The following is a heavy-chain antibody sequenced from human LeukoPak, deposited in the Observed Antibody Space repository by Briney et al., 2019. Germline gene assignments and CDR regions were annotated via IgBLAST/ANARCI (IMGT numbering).Heavy chain of an antibody. CDR3: ARDFYDSSGYYYWLGY. V-gene: IGHV3-33*01. CDR1: GFTFSSYG. Sequence: RSLRLSCAASGFTFSSYGMHWVRQAPGKGLEWVAVIWYDGSNKYYADSVKGRFTISRDNSKNTLYLQMNSLRAEDTAVYYCARDFYDSSGYYYWLGYWGQGTLVTVSS. D-gene: IGHD3-22*01. CDR2: IWYDGSNK. J-gene: IGHJ4*02.